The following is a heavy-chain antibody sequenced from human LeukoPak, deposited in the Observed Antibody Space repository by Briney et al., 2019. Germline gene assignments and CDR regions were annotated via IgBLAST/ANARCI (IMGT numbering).Heavy chain of an antibody. J-gene: IGHJ4*02. CDR1: GYTFSDYY. D-gene: IGHD2-2*01. Sequence: ASVKVSCKASGYTFSDYYVAWVRQAPGQGLEWMGWINPNSGGTKYAQKFQGRVTMTSDTSTSTVYMDLNRPTSDDTAVYYCARAPPSGNSISSYRRHFDHWGRGTLVTVSS. V-gene: IGHV1-2*02. CDR2: INPNSGGT. CDR3: ARAPPSGNSISSYRRHFDH.